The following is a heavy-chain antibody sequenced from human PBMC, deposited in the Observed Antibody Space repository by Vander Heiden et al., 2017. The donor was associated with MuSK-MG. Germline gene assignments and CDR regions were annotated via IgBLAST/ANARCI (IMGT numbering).Heavy chain of an antibody. CDR1: GGSFSGYY. Sequence: QVQLQQWCAGLLKPSETLSPTCAVYGGSFSGYYWSWIRQPPGKGLEWIGEINQSGSTNHNPARKSRVTISVDTSKNQFALKLSSVTAADTAVYYCARKRITIVGVVKQLDYWGQGTLVTVSS. V-gene: IGHV4-34*01. CDR3: ARKRITIVGVVKQLDY. CDR2: INQSGST. J-gene: IGHJ4*02. D-gene: IGHD3-3*01.